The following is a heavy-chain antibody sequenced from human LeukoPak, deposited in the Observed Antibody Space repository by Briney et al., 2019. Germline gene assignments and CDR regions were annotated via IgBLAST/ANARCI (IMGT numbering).Heavy chain of an antibody. D-gene: IGHD3-10*01. CDR3: ASLDYYGSGSYYDY. CDR2: IYYSGST. J-gene: IGHJ4*02. V-gene: IGHV4-59*08. Sequence: SETLSLTCTVSGGSISSYYWSWIRQPPGKGLEWIGYIYYSGSTNYNPSLKSRVTISVDTSKNQFSLKLSFVTAADTAVYYCASLDYYGSGSYYDYWGQGTLVTVSS. CDR1: GGSISSYY.